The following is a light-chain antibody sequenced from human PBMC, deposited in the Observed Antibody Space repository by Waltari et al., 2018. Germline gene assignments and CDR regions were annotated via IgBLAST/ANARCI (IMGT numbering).Light chain of an antibody. CDR2: GAS. CDR1: QSVRSN. V-gene: IGKV3-15*01. Sequence: EIVLTHTPAPLSVSPGERATLSCRASQSVRSNLPWYQQKPGQAPRLLIYGASTRATGIPARFSGSGSGTEFTLTISSMQSEDFAVYYCQQYNNWPRTFGQGTKVEIK. CDR3: QQYNNWPRT. J-gene: IGKJ1*01.